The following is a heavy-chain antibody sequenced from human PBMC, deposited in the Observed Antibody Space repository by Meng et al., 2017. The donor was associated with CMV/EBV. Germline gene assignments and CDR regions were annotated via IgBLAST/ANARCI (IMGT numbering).Heavy chain of an antibody. CDR3: ARGGGFCSVAGCYGIDY. D-gene: IGHD2-2*01. J-gene: IGHJ4*02. Sequence: GESLKISCAASGFPFSPYTTHWVRQAPGKGLEWVALISSDGSNKDYADSVKGRFTISRDNSKNTLSLQMNSLRTEDTAVYYCARGGGFCSVAGCYGIDYWGQGTVVTVSS. V-gene: IGHV3-30-3*01. CDR2: ISSDGSNK. CDR1: GFPFSPYT.